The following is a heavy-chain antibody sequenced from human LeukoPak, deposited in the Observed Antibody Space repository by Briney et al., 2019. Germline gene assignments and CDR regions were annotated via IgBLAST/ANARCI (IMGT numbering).Heavy chain of an antibody. CDR2: ISAYSGNT. J-gene: IGHJ3*02. D-gene: IGHD3-22*01. Sequence: GASVKVSCKASGGTFSSYAISWVRQAPGQGLEWMGWISAYSGNTNYAQKLQGRVTMTTDTPTSTAYMELRSLRSDDTAVYYCARDPIFRYDQTDAFDIWGQGTVVTVSS. CDR1: GGTFSSYA. V-gene: IGHV1-18*01. CDR3: ARDPIFRYDQTDAFDI.